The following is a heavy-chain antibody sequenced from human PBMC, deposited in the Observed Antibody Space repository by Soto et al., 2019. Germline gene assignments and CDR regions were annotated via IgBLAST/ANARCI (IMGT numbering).Heavy chain of an antibody. CDR2: IWYDGSNK. CDR3: ARDDYYGSGSYAY. J-gene: IGHJ4*02. Sequence: QVQLVESGGGVVQPGRSLRLSCAASGFTFSGFGMHWVRQAPGKGLEWVAVIWYDGSNKYYGDSVKGRFTISKDDSKNTLYLQMNSLRVEDTAVYYCARDDYYGSGSYAYWGQGTLVTVSS. D-gene: IGHD3-10*01. V-gene: IGHV3-33*01. CDR1: GFTFSGFG.